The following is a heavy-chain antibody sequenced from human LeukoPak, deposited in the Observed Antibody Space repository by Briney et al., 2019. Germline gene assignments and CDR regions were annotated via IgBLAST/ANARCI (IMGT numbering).Heavy chain of an antibody. V-gene: IGHV3-48*02. D-gene: IGHD3-10*01. CDR1: GFTFSSYS. CDR3: VREDPSEYGSIDY. Sequence: GGSLRLSCAASGFTFSSYSMNWVRQAPGKGLQWVAYISRSSSSKHYADSVKGRFTISRDNAKNSLYLQMSSLRDEDTAVYYCVREDPSEYGSIDYWGQGTLVTVSS. J-gene: IGHJ4*02. CDR2: ISRSSSSK.